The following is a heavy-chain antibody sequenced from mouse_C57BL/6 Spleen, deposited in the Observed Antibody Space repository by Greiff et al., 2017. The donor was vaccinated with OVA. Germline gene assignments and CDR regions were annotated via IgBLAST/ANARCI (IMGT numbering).Heavy chain of an antibody. J-gene: IGHJ2*01. CDR3: AREGAVVARDYFDY. CDR1: GYAFSSSW. V-gene: IGHV1-82*01. CDR2: IYPGDGDT. Sequence: VQLQQSGPELVKPGASVKISCKASGYAFSSSWMNWVKQRPGKGLEWIGRIYPGDGDTNYNGKFKGKATLTADKSSSTAYMQLSSLTSEDSAVYFCAREGAVVARDYFDYWGQGTTLTVSS. D-gene: IGHD1-1*01.